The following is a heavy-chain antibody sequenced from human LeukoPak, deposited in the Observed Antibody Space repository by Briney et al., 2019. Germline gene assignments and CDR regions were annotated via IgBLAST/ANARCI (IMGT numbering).Heavy chain of an antibody. J-gene: IGHJ4*02. D-gene: IGHD5-18*01. V-gene: IGHV3-13*01. CDR3: VREARGYHYTYFAY. CDR2: VSAGHHA. CDR1: GFTLGGHD. Sequence: PGGSLRLSCTASGFTLGGHDMHWVRQTTGDGLEWVAAVSAGHHAFYAGSVKGRFTVSRKDAKNSLYLQMNSLRAGDTAVYYCVREARGYHYTYFAYWGQGSLVTVSS.